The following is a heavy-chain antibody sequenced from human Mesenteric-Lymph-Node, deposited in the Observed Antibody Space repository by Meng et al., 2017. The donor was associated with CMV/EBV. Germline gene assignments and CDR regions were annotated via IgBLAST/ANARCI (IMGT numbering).Heavy chain of an antibody. CDR2: IFYSGST. CDR3: ARDFVSISPYYFDY. V-gene: IGHV4-39*07. D-gene: IGHD3-3*01. CDR1: GGSISSSSYY. J-gene: IGHJ4*02. Sequence: SETLSLTCTVSGGSISSSSYYWGWIRQPPGKGLEWVGSIFYSGSTYYNPSLKSRVTISVDTSKNQFSLKLSSVTAADTAVYYCARDFVSISPYYFDYWGQGTLVTSPQ.